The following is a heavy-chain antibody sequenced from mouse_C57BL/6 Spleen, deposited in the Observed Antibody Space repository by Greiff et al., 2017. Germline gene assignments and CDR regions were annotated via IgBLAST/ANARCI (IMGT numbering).Heavy chain of an antibody. J-gene: IGHJ3*01. CDR2: IDPSDSYN. D-gene: IGHD3-2*01. V-gene: IGHV1-59*01. CDR1: GYTFTSYW. CDR3: ARDSSGYEWFAY. Sequence: VQLQQPGAELVRPGTSVKLSCKASGYTFTSYWMHWVKQRPGQGLEWIGVIDPSDSYNNYNQKFKGKATLTVDTSSSTAYMQLSSLTSEDSAVYGCARDSSGYEWFAYWGQGTLVTVSA.